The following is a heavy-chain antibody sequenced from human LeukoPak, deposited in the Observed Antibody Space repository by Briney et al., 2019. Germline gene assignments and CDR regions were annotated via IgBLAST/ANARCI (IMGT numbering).Heavy chain of an antibody. CDR1: GYSISSDYY. Sequence: SQTLSLTCTVSGYSISSDYYWGWIRQPPGKGLEWIGSMSHSGSTYYNPSLQSRVTISINTSKNQFSLKLGSVTAADTAVYYCARAAAGTSGAFDIWGQGTMVTVSS. J-gene: IGHJ3*02. D-gene: IGHD6-13*01. CDR3: ARAAAGTSGAFDI. V-gene: IGHV4-38-2*02. CDR2: MSHSGST.